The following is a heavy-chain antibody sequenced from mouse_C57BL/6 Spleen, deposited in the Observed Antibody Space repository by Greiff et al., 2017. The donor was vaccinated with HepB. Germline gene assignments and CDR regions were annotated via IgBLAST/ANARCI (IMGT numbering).Heavy chain of an antibody. CDR2: IRSKSNNYAT. J-gene: IGHJ1*03. CDR3: VREVLTYYGSSYGYFDV. Sequence: EVQGVESGGGLVQPKGSLKLSCAASGFSFNTYAMNWVRQAPGKGLEWVARIRSKSNNYATYYADSVKDRFTISRDDSESMLYLQMNNLKTEDTAMYYCVREVLTYYGSSYGYFDVWGTGTTVTVSS. CDR1: GFSFNTYA. D-gene: IGHD1-1*01. V-gene: IGHV10-1*01.